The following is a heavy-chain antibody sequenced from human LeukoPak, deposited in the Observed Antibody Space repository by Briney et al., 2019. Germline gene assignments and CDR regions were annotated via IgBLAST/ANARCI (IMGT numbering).Heavy chain of an antibody. CDR1: GYTLTELS. V-gene: IGHV1-24*01. CDR3: AREFRTYYDFWSGYYIFDY. J-gene: IGHJ4*02. D-gene: IGHD3-3*01. Sequence: ASVKVSCKVSGYTLTELSMHWVRQAPGKGLEWMGGFDPEDGETIYAQKFQGRVTMTEDTSTDTAYMELSSLRSDDTAVYYCAREFRTYYDFWSGYYIFDYWGQGTLVTVSS. CDR2: FDPEDGET.